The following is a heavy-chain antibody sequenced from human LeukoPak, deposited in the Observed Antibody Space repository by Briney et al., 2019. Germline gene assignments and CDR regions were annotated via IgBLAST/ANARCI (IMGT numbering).Heavy chain of an antibody. J-gene: IGHJ4*02. Sequence: GASLRLSCAASGFTFSSYVMHWVRQAPGKGLEWVAIISYDGSNEYYADSVKGRFTISRDNSKNTLYLQMNSLRAEDTAVYYCATLPNYSYGHPYYFDYWGQGTLVTVSS. CDR1: GFTFSSYV. V-gene: IGHV3-30*04. D-gene: IGHD5-18*01. CDR3: ATLPNYSYGHPYYFDY. CDR2: ISYDGSNE.